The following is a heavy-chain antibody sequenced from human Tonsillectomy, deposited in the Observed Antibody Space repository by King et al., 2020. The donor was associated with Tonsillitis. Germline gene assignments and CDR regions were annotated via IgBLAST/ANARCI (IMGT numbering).Heavy chain of an antibody. J-gene: IGHJ3*01. D-gene: IGHD3-22*01. Sequence: QLVQSGAEVKKPGESLKIFCKASGYDFSTYWIGWVRQMPGKGLEWMGIIYPDDFDSRYSPSFQGQVTISVDKSVSTAYLQWSSLKASDTAMYYCARQGEYYYDSSGYYPIAAFDVWGLGTMVTLSS. V-gene: IGHV5-51*01. CDR1: GYDFSTYW. CDR2: IYPDDFDS. CDR3: ARQGEYYYDSSGYYPIAAFDV.